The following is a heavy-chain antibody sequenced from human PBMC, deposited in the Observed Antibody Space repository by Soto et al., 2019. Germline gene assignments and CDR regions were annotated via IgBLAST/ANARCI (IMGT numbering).Heavy chain of an antibody. CDR3: ARDKSFWVVPAAIATYYYYYGMDV. D-gene: IGHD2-2*02. J-gene: IGHJ6*02. CDR1: GFTFSSYA. V-gene: IGHV3-30-3*01. CDR2: ISYDGSNK. Sequence: GGSLSLSCSASGFTFSSYAMHWVRQAPGKGLEWVAVISYDGSNKYYADSVKGRFTISRDNSKNTLYLQMNSLRAEDTAVYYCARDKSFWVVPAAIATYYYYYGMDVWGQGTTVTVSS.